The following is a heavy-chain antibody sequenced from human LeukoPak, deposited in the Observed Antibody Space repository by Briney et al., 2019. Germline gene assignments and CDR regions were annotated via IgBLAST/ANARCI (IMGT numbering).Heavy chain of an antibody. V-gene: IGHV3-30-3*01. Sequence: GGSLRLSCAASGFTFSNYVMYWVRQAPGKGLEWVAVISSDGTDKYYADSVKGRVSIPRDNSKNTLYLQMNLRADDTAVYYCARGEYTSSLDCWGQGTLVTASS. J-gene: IGHJ4*02. D-gene: IGHD6-13*01. CDR3: ARGEYTSSLDC. CDR2: ISSDGTDK. CDR1: GFTFSNYV.